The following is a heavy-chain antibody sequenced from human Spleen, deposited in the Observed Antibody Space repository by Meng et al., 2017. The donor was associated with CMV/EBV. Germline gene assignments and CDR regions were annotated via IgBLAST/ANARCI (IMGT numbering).Heavy chain of an antibody. J-gene: IGHJ4*02. Sequence: QVQLVQSGAEVKSPGSSLKVSCKASGDTFSNYAFSWVRQAPGQGLEWMGRIIPIVGITNYARKFQGRVTITADKSTTTAYMELTSLRSEDTAFYYCARQGGYWGQGTLVTVSS. CDR2: IIPIVGIT. CDR1: GDTFSNYA. V-gene: IGHV1-69*02. CDR3: ARQGGY. D-gene: IGHD1-26*01.